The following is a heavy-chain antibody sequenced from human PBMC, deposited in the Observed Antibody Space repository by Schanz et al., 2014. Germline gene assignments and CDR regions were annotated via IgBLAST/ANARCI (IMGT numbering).Heavy chain of an antibody. Sequence: QVQLVQSGAEVKKPGASVRVSCKASGYSFTTYDVNWVRQATGQGLEWMGWMNPTTGNRGYAQNFQGRVTMARDTSLKTAYMEMTDQKFEDARLYYCAIHYGDRPSWGQGTLIAVSS. CDR3: AIHYGDRPS. D-gene: IGHD4-17*01. CDR2: MNPTTGNR. V-gene: IGHV1-8*01. J-gene: IGHJ4*02. CDR1: GYSFTTYD.